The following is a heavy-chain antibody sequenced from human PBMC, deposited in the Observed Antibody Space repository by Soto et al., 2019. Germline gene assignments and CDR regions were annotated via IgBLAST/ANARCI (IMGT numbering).Heavy chain of an antibody. D-gene: IGHD3-22*01. Sequence: SETLSLTCAVSGGSISSGGYYWSWIRQHPGKGLEWIGYIYHSGSTYYNPSLKSRVTISVDTSKNQFSLKLSSVTAADTAVYYCARVSYYYDSSGYYYSSDFDYWGQGTLVTVSS. CDR2: IYHSGST. J-gene: IGHJ4*02. CDR1: GGSISSGGYY. CDR3: ARVSYYYDSSGYYYSSDFDY. V-gene: IGHV4-31*11.